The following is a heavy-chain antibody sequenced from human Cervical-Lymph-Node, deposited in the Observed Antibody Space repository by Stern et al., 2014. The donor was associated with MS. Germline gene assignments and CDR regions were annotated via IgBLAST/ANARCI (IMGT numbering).Heavy chain of an antibody. V-gene: IGHV1-46*01. CDR3: VRLRGYNVLTGYLDY. Sequence: QVQLVQSGAEVKKPGASVKISCKASGYTFTNYYMHWVRQAPGQGLEWMGIINPSVDSTSYAQKFEGRVTMTRDTSTSTVNMELSSLTSGDTAVYYCVRLRGYNVLTGYLDYWGQGTLVTVSS. D-gene: IGHD3-9*01. CDR1: GYTFTNYY. CDR2: INPSVDST. J-gene: IGHJ4*02.